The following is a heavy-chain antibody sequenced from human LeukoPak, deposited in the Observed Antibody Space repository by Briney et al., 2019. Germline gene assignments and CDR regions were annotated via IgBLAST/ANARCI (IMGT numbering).Heavy chain of an antibody. CDR2: IYYSGST. V-gene: IGHV4-59*01. CDR3: ARATLKAGNDAFDI. CDR1: GGSISSYY. J-gene: IGHJ3*02. Sequence: SETLSLTCTVSGGSISSYYWSWIRQPPGKGLEWIGYIYYSGSTNCNPSLKSRVTISVDTSKNQFSLKLSSVTAADTAVYYCARATLKAGNDAFDIWGQGTMVTVSS. D-gene: IGHD5-12*01.